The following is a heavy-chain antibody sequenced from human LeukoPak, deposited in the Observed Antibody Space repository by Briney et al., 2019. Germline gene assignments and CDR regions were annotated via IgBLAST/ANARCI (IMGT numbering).Heavy chain of an antibody. D-gene: IGHD3/OR15-3a*01. V-gene: IGHV4-34*01. CDR2: INHSGST. CDR1: GGSFSGYY. CDR3: ARGHGLGRY. J-gene: IGHJ4*02. Sequence: SETLSLTCAVYGGSFSGYYWSWIRQPPGKGLEWIGEINHSGSTNYNPSLKSRVTISVDTSKNQFPLKLSSVTAADTAVYYCARGHGLGRYWGQGTLVTVSS.